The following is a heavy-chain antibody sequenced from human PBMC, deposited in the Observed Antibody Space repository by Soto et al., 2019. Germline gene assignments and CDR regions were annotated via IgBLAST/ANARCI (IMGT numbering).Heavy chain of an antibody. J-gene: IGHJ4*01. V-gene: IGHV4-59*01. CDR1: GGSLSGYF. D-gene: IGHD6-19*01. Sequence: SETLSLTCTVSGGSLSGYFWSWIRQPPGKGLEWIGYIYYSGSTNYNPSLKSRLTMSVDTSTNQISLKLRSVTAADAAVYYCSRELYSRGDSRSEHLGPGTVVTVPS. CDR2: IYYSGST. CDR3: SRELYSRGDSRSEH.